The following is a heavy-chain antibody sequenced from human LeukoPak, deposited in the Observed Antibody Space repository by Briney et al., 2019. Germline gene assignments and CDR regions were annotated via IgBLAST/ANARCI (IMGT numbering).Heavy chain of an antibody. CDR2: LSTSGSTI. J-gene: IGHJ2*01. CDR3: ARDHGRWYFDL. Sequence: GGSLRLSCAASGFIFSSYEMNWVRQAPGKGLEWVSYLSTSGSTIYYADSVKGRFTISRDNAKNSLYLQMNSLRAEDTAVYYCARDHGRWYFDLWGRGTLVTVSS. CDR1: GFIFSSYE. D-gene: IGHD3/OR15-3a*01. V-gene: IGHV3-48*03.